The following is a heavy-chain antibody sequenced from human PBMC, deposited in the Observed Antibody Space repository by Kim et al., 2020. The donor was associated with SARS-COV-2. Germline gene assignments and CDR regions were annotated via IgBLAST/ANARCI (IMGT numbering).Heavy chain of an antibody. CDR1: GFTFSGSA. Sequence: GGSLRLSCAASGFTFSGSAMHWVRQASGKGLEWVGRIRSKANSYATAYAASVKGRFTISRDDSKNTAYLQMNSLKTEDTAVYYCIRRGYDYIWGSYRWSDYWGQGTLVTVSS. V-gene: IGHV3-73*01. J-gene: IGHJ4*02. D-gene: IGHD3-16*02. CDR2: IRSKANSYAT. CDR3: IRRGYDYIWGSYRWSDY.